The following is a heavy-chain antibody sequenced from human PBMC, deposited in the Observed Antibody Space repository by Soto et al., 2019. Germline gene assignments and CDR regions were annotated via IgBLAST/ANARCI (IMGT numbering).Heavy chain of an antibody. V-gene: IGHV1-46*01. CDR3: ARSSGGNFGIIIEGSNWFDP. CDR1: GYTFTSYY. Sequence: GASVKVSCKAPGYTFTSYYLNWVRQAPGQGPEWMGVINPHGGSTKYAQKFQGRVTMTRDTSRSTVYMELRSLRSDDTAIYYCARSSGGNFGIIIEGSNWFDPWGQGTLVTVSS. J-gene: IGHJ5*02. D-gene: IGHD3-3*01. CDR2: INPHGGST.